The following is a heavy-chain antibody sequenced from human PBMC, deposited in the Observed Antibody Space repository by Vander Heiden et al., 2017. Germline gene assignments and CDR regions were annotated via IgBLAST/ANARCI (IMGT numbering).Heavy chain of an antibody. CDR2: INSDGSST. Sequence: EVPLVESGGGLVQPGGSLRLSCAASGFTFSSYWMHWVRQAPGKGLVWVSRINSDGSSTSYADSVKGRFTISRDNAKNTLYLQMNSLRAEDTAVNYCARDLAYYDFWSGYYTGGSGMDVWGQGTTVTVSS. V-gene: IGHV3-74*01. CDR1: GFTFSSYW. CDR3: ARDLAYYDFWSGYYTGGSGMDV. J-gene: IGHJ6*02. D-gene: IGHD3-3*01.